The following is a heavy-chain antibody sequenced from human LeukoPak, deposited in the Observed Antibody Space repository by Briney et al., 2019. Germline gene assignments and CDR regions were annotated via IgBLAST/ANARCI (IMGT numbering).Heavy chain of an antibody. J-gene: IGHJ5*02. D-gene: IGHD3-3*01. CDR2: ISYDGSNK. V-gene: IGHV3-30*19. CDR1: GFTFSSYG. CDR3: ARGRITIFGVVIIGWFDP. Sequence: GGSLRLSCATSGFTFSSYGMHWVRQAPGKGLEWVAVISYDGSNKYYADSVKGRFTISRDNSKNTLYLQMNSLRAEDTAVYYCARGRITIFGVVIIGWFDPWGQGTLVTVSS.